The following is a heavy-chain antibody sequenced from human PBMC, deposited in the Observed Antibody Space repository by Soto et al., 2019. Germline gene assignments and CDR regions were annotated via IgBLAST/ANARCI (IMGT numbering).Heavy chain of an antibody. CDR3: ARDFGFGEVSPAWLDP. CDR1: GYTFTSYG. Sequence: ASVKVSCKASGYTFTSYGISWVRQTPGQGLEWMGWISAYNGNTNYAQKLQGSVTMTTDTSTSTAYMELRGLRSEDTAMYYCARDFGFGEVSPAWLDPWGQGTLVTVSS. CDR2: ISAYNGNT. D-gene: IGHD3-10*01. V-gene: IGHV1-18*04. J-gene: IGHJ5*02.